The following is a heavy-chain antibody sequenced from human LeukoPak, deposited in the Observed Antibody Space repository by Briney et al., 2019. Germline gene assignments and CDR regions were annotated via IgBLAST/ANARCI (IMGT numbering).Heavy chain of an antibody. J-gene: IGHJ5*02. CDR3: AICSSTSCYWFDP. Sequence: SVKVSCKASGYTLTGYYMHWVRQAPGQGLEWMGGIIPIFGTANYAQRFQGRVTITADESTSTAYMELSSLRSEDTAVYYCAICSSTSCYWFDPWGQGTLVTVSS. CDR1: GYTLTGYY. V-gene: IGHV1-69*13. CDR2: IIPIFGTA. D-gene: IGHD2-2*01.